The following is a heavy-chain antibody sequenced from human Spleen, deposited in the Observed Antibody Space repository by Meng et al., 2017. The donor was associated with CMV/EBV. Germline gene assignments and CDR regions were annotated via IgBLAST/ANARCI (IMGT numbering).Heavy chain of an antibody. CDR2: IKQDGSER. J-gene: IGHJ4*02. Sequence: GGSLRLSCAASGFTFGSYWMTWVRQAPGKGLEWVANIKQDGSERYYVDSVRGRFTVSRDNAENSVSLQMNSLRAEDTAIYYCARERRSYLDFWSASLYYFDYWGQGTLVTVSS. D-gene: IGHD3-3*02. CDR1: GFTFGSYW. CDR3: ARERRSYLDFWSASLYYFDY. V-gene: IGHV3-7*01.